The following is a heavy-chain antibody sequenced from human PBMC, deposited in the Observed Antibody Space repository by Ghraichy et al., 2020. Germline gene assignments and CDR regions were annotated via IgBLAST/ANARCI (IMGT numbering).Heavy chain of an antibody. J-gene: IGHJ4*02. Sequence: GGSLRLSCVASGFTFGSNWMTWVRQAPGKGLEWVGNIKQDGSEKYYVGSVKGRFSISRDNAKNSLYLQMNSLRDEDTAVYYCARAVHRVGPYLDYWGQGTLVTVPS. CDR1: GFTFGSNW. D-gene: IGHD1-26*01. V-gene: IGHV3-7*01. CDR3: ARAVHRVGPYLDY. CDR2: IKQDGSEK.